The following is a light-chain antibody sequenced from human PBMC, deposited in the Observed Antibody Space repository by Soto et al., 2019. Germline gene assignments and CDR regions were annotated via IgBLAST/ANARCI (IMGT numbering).Light chain of an antibody. J-gene: IGKJ4*01. Sequence: EIVLTQSPGTLSLSPGERATLSCRASQYIASSYLAWFQQKPGRAPRLLIYATSTRATDLPDRFSGSGSGTDFTLTISRLDPEDFAVYYCQQYTYSVTFGGGTKVEIK. CDR1: QYIASSY. V-gene: IGKV3-20*01. CDR3: QQYTYSVT. CDR2: ATS.